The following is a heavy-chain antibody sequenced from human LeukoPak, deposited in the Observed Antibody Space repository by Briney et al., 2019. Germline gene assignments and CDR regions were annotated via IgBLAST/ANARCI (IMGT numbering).Heavy chain of an antibody. Sequence: GGSLRLSCAVSGFTFSDYWMSWVRQAPGKGLEWVANIDQHGSESNHVDSVKGRFTISRDNAKNSLYLQMISLRAEDTAVYYCARGGGTFDYWGQGTLVIVSS. D-gene: IGHD1-26*01. CDR1: GFTFSDYW. CDR2: IDQHGSES. J-gene: IGHJ4*02. V-gene: IGHV3-7*01. CDR3: ARGGGTFDY.